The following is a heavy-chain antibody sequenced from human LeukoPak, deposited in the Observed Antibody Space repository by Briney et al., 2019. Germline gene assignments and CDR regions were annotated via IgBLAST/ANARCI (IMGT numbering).Heavy chain of an antibody. CDR3: ARTFPNYGMDV. CDR1: GFTFSSYA. J-gene: IGHJ6*02. Sequence: GGSLRLSCAASGFTFSSYAMSWVRQAPGKGLEWVSAISGSGGSTYYPGSVKGRFTISRENAKNSLYLQMNSLRAGDTAVYYCARTFPNYGMDVWGQGTTVTVS. D-gene: IGHD2/OR15-2a*01. CDR2: ISGSGGST. V-gene: IGHV3-23*01.